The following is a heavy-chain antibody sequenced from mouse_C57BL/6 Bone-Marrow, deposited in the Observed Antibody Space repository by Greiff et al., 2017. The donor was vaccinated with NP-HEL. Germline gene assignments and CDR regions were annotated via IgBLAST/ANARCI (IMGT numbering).Heavy chain of an antibody. Sequence: EVQLVESGGGLVQPGGSLKLSCAASGFTFSDYHMYWVRQTPEKRLEWVAYISNGGGSTYYPDTVKGRFTISRDNAKNTLYLQMSRLKSEDTAMYYCARRAHYYGSSYVFDYWGQGTTLTVSS. CDR2: ISNGGGST. J-gene: IGHJ2*01. V-gene: IGHV5-12*01. D-gene: IGHD1-1*01. CDR3: ARRAHYYGSSYVFDY. CDR1: GFTFSDYH.